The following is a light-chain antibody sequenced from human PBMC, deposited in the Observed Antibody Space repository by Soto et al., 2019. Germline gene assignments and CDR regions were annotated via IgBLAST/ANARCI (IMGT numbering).Light chain of an antibody. J-gene: IGKJ1*01. V-gene: IGKV3-20*01. CDR1: QSVNRF. CDR2: GAT. Sequence: EIVLTQAPAIPSKTPGERATLFCRASQSVNRFLAWFQQKPGQAPRLLIYGATNRAAGVPDRFSGSGSDTDFTLTITRLEPEDYALYYCHHYVGSPWAFGQGTKVDIK. CDR3: HHYVGSPWA.